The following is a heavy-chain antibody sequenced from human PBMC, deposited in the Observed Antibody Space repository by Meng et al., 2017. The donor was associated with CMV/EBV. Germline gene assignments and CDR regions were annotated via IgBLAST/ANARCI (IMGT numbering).Heavy chain of an antibody. CDR2: IYPGDSDT. CDR1: GYRFTTYW. Sequence: KVSCKGSGYRFTTYWIGWVRQMPGKGLEWMGIIYPGDSDTRYSPSFQGQVTISADKSIRSAYLQWNSLKASDTAMYYCARMGARLDYWGQGTLVTVSS. D-gene: IGHD1-26*01. V-gene: IGHV5-51*01. CDR3: ARMGARLDY. J-gene: IGHJ4*02.